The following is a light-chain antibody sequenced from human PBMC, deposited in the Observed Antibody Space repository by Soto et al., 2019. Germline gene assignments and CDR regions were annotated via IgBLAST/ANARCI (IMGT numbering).Light chain of an antibody. Sequence: DIQMTQSPSTLSASVGDRDTITCRASQSISSWLAWYQQKPGKAPKLLIYKASSLESGVPSRFSGSGSGTEFTLTISSPQPDDFATYYCQQYNSYPLTFGGGTKVEIK. CDR1: QSISSW. J-gene: IGKJ4*01. V-gene: IGKV1-5*03. CDR3: QQYNSYPLT. CDR2: KAS.